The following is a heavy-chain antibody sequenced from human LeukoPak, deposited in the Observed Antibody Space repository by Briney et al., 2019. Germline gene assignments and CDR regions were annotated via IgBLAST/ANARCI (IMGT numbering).Heavy chain of an antibody. J-gene: IGHJ4*02. CDR2: IKQEGSEK. Sequence: QPGGSLRLSCAASGFTFSSYWMSWVRQAPGKGLEWVANIKQEGSEKYYMDYVKGLFTISRDNAKNSLYLQMNSLRAEDTAVYYCARDQRYCSSSSCPWEPFVYWGQGTLVTVSS. CDR1: GFTFSSYW. CDR3: ARDQRYCSSSSCPWEPFVY. V-gene: IGHV3-7*05. D-gene: IGHD2-2*01.